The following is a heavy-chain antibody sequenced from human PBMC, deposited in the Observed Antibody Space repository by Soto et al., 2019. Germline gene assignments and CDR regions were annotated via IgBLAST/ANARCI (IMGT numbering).Heavy chain of an antibody. J-gene: IGHJ4*02. V-gene: IGHV3-23*01. Sequence: VVSLRLSWAAAEVTRISYGSSCVRQAPGKGLEWVSYISGSGSTTYYADSVKGRFTISRDNSKNTLYLQMNSLRAEDTAVYYCANNSPRTTLIKWAYFAYWGKGTLVTVSS. CDR1: EVTRISYG. CDR3: ANNSPRTTLIKWAYFAY. CDR2: ISGSGSTT. D-gene: IGHD1-26*01.